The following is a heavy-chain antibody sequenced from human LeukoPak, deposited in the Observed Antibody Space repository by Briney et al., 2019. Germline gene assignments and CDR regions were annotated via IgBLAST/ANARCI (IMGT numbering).Heavy chain of an antibody. D-gene: IGHD4-23*01. CDR3: TFYPIQYGGFDY. Sequence: PGGSLRLSCAASGFTFSSYAMSWVRQAPGKGLEWVSAISGSGGSTYYADSVKGRFTISRDNSKNTLYLQVNSLRAEDTAVYYCTFYPIQYGGFDYWGQGTLVTVSS. CDR2: ISGSGGST. J-gene: IGHJ4*02. CDR1: GFTFSSYA. V-gene: IGHV3-23*01.